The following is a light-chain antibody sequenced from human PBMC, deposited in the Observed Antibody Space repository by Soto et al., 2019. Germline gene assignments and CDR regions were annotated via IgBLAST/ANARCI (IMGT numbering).Light chain of an antibody. CDR1: SSDIGAYKY. J-gene: IGLJ2*01. CDR2: EVS. V-gene: IGLV2-8*01. Sequence: QSALTQPPSASGSPGQSVTISCTGTSSDIGAYKYISWYQHHPGKAPKLLIYEVSERPSGVPDRFSGSKSGNTASLTVSGLQAEDEADYYCTSYAVRNSVVFGGGTKVTVL. CDR3: TSYAVRNSVV.